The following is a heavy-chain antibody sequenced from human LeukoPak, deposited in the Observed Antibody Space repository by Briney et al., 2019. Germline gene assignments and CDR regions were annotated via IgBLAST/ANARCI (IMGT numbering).Heavy chain of an antibody. J-gene: IGHJ4*02. D-gene: IGHD5-12*01. CDR2: IRSKAYGGTT. CDR3: TRDLSGYSGYGFFDY. Sequence: GGSLRLSCTASRFAFGDYAMSGVRQAPGKGLEWVGFIRSKAYGGTTEYAASVKGRFTISRDDSKSIAYLQMNSLKTEDTAVYYCTRDLSGYSGYGFFDYWGQGTLVTVSS. CDR1: RFAFGDYA. V-gene: IGHV3-49*04.